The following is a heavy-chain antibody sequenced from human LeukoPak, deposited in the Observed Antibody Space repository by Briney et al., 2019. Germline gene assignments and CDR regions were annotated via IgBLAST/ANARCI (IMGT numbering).Heavy chain of an antibody. CDR1: GYTLTELS. D-gene: IGHD2-2*01. V-gene: IGHV1-24*01. CDR2: FDPEDGET. CDR3: ATSGGGAPAAIRISFDY. Sequence: ASVKVSCKVSGYTLTELSMHWVRQAPGKGLEWMGGFDPEDGETIYAQKFQGRVTMTEDTSTDTAYMELSSLRSEDTAVYYCATSGGGAPAAIRISFDYWGQGTLVTVSS. J-gene: IGHJ4*02.